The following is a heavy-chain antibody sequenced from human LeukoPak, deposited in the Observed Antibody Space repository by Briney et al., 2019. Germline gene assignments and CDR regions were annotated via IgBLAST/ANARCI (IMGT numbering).Heavy chain of an antibody. CDR3: ARGLDSWSSSPPGY. V-gene: IGHV1-8*03. D-gene: IGHD6-6*01. CDR1: GYAFTSYD. Sequence: ASVKVSCKASGYAFTSYDINWVRQATGQGLEWMGWMNPNSGNTGYAQKFQGRVTITRNTSISTAYMELSSLRSEDTAVYYCARGLDSWSSSPPGYWGQGTLVTVSS. CDR2: MNPNSGNT. J-gene: IGHJ4*02.